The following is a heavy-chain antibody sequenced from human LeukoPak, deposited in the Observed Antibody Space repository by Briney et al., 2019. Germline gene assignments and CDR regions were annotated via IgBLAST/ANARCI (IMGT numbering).Heavy chain of an antibody. CDR2: MNPNSGNT. Sequence: ASVKVSCKASGYTFTSYDINWVRQATGQGLEWMGWMNPNSGNTGYAQKFQGRVTMTRNTSISTAYMELSSLRSEDTAVYYCARAIPRHSSSWFRPARRWFDPWGQGTLVTVSS. V-gene: IGHV1-8*01. CDR1: GYTFTSYD. D-gene: IGHD6-13*01. J-gene: IGHJ5*02. CDR3: ARAIPRHSSSWFRPARRWFDP.